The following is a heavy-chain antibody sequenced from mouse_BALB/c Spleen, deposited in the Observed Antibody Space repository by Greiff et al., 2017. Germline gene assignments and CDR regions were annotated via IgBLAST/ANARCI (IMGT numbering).Heavy chain of an antibody. D-gene: IGHD2-1*01. CDR1: GFTFTDYY. CDR3: ARDEGGNYGYAMDY. J-gene: IGHJ4*01. V-gene: IGHV7-3*02. CDR2: IRNKANGYTT. Sequence: EVKLTESGGGLVQPGGSLRLSCATSGFTFTDYYMSWVRQPPGKALEWLGFIRNKANGYTTEYSASVKGRFTISRDNSQSILYLQMNTLRAEDSATYYCARDEGGNYGYAMDYWGQGTSVTVSS.